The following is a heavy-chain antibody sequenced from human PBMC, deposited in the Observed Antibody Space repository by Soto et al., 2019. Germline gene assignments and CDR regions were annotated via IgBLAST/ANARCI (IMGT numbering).Heavy chain of an antibody. V-gene: IGHV4-30-4*01. J-gene: IGHJ4*02. CDR2: IYYSGST. CDR3: ARENTAMVLDH. Sequence: SETLSLTCTVSGGSISSGDYYWSWIRQPPGKGLEWIGYIYYSGSTYYNPSLKSRVTISVDTSKNQFSLKLSSVTAADTAVYCCARENTAMVLDHWGQGTLVTVSS. D-gene: IGHD5-18*01. CDR1: GGSISSGDYY.